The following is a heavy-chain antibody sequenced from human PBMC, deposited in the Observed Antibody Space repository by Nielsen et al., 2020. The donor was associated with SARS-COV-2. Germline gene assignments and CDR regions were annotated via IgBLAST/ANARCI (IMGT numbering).Heavy chain of an antibody. Sequence: GESLKISCEGSGFRFSNSWVAWVRQMPGKGLEYIGVIYAGDSDTKYSPSFQGQVTMSADKSINTAYLQWNSLKASDTAMYYCARRPGYCSGGSCYSFDYWGQGTLVTVSS. D-gene: IGHD2-15*01. CDR3: ARRPGYCSGGSCYSFDY. J-gene: IGHJ4*02. CDR2: IYAGDSDT. V-gene: IGHV5-51*01. CDR1: GFRFSNSW.